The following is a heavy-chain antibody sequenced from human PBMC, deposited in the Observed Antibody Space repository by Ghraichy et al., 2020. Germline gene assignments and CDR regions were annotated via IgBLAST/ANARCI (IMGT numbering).Heavy chain of an antibody. CDR2: IYYSGST. Sequence: SQTLSLTCTVSGGSISSSSYYWGWIRQPPGKGLEWIGSIYYSGSTYYNPSLKSRVTISVDTSKNQFSLKLSSLTAADTAVYYCARDPDAFDIWGQGTMVTVSS. CDR3: ARDPDAFDI. J-gene: IGHJ3*02. V-gene: IGHV4-39*07. CDR1: GGSISSSSYY.